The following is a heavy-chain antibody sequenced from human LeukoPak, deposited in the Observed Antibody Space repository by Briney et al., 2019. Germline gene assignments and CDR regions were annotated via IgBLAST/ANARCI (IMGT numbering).Heavy chain of an antibody. CDR3: VRVRDILTNWFDP. D-gene: IGHD3-9*01. CDR1: GFTFSDYY. V-gene: IGHV3-11*06. CDR2: ISSGSSYT. Sequence: GGSLRLSCAASGFTFSDYYMSWIRQAPGKGLEWVSYISSGSSYTDYADSVKGRFTISRDNAKNSLYLQMNTLRAEDTAVYYCVRVRDILTNWFDPWGQGTLVTVSS. J-gene: IGHJ5*02.